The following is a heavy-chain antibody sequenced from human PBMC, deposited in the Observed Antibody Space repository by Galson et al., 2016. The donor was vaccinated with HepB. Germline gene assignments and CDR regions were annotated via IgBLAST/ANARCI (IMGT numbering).Heavy chain of an antibody. CDR3: VKVLLFSYGAQPDA. V-gene: IGHV3-23*01. Sequence: SLRLSCAASGFTFAMSAMNWVRQAPGKGLEWVSLISASGTSTSYADSVMGRFTISRDNSNNTVYLQMTNLRAEDTAVYYCVKVLLFSYGAQPDAWGQGTLVAVSS. J-gene: IGHJ5*02. CDR2: ISASGTST. CDR1: GFTFAMSA. D-gene: IGHD3-16*01.